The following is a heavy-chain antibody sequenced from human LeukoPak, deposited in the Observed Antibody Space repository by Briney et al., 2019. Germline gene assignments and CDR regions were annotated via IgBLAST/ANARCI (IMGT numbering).Heavy chain of an antibody. Sequence: PGGSLRLSCAASGFTFDDYAMHWVRQAPGKGLEWVSGISWNSGSIGYADSVKGRFTISRDNAKNSLYLQMNSLRAEDTALYYCAKVFPTAGYSSGWLLWGAFDIWGQGTMVTVSS. V-gene: IGHV3-9*01. CDR3: AKVFPTAGYSSGWLLWGAFDI. D-gene: IGHD6-19*01. J-gene: IGHJ3*02. CDR1: GFTFDDYA. CDR2: ISWNSGSI.